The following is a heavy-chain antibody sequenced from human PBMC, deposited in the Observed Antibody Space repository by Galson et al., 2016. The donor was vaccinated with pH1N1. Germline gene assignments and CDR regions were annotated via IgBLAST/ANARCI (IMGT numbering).Heavy chain of an antibody. CDR2: ISADGTAI. CDR1: GFTFTNYD. Sequence: SLRLSCASSGFTFTNYDMDWVRQAPGKGLEWISYISADGTAIYYSDSVRGRFTVSRDNAKASLYLQMNSLRAEDTAVYYCARVDYDGKSDYWGQGTLVAVSS. D-gene: IGHD4-23*01. CDR3: ARVDYDGKSDY. J-gene: IGHJ4*02. V-gene: IGHV3-48*03.